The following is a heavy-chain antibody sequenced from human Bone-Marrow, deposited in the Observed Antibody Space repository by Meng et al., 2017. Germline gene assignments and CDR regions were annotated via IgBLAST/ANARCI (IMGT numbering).Heavy chain of an antibody. CDR2: INTDTKNP. CDR3: VRRTAYYFDY. D-gene: IGHD1-1*01. J-gene: IGHJ4*02. V-gene: IGHV7-4-1*02. Sequence: QVQLVQSGSELKEPGASVKISCKASGYTFTDYAMNWVRQAPGQGLEWMGWINTDTKNPTYAQGFTGRFVFSLDTSVRTAYLQISSLKAEDTALYYCVRRTAYYFDYWGQGARGTVSS. CDR1: GYTFTDYA.